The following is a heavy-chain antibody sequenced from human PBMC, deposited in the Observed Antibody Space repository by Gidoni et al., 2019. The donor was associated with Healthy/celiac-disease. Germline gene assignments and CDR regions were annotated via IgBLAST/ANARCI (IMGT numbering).Heavy chain of an antibody. V-gene: IGHV3-48*02. Sequence: EVQLVESGGGLVQPGGSLRLSCAASGFTFSSYSMNWVRQAPGKGLEWVSYISSSSSTIYYADSVKGRFTISRDNAKNSLYLQMNSLRDEDTAVYYCARDGYWYGDYDVGHGEDPVDYWGQGTLVTVSS. J-gene: IGHJ4*02. D-gene: IGHD4-17*01. CDR2: ISSSSSTI. CDR1: GFTFSSYS. CDR3: ARDGYWYGDYDVGHGEDPVDY.